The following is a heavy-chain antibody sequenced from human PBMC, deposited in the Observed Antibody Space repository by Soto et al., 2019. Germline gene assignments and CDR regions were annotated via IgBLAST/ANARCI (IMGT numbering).Heavy chain of an antibody. D-gene: IGHD2-21*02. Sequence: QVQLVESGGGVVQPGRSLRLSCAASGFTFSSYAMHWVRQAPGKGLEWVAVISYDGSNKYYADSVKGRFTISRDNSKNMLYLQMTSLRAEDTAVYYCARDGPIVVVTATSSGGMDVWGQGTTVTVSS. CDR3: ARDGPIVVVTATSSGGMDV. V-gene: IGHV3-30-3*01. CDR2: ISYDGSNK. J-gene: IGHJ6*02. CDR1: GFTFSSYA.